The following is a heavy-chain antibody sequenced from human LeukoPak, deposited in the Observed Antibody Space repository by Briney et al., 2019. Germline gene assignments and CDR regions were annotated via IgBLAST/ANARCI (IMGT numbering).Heavy chain of an antibody. Sequence: SEPLSLLCGVWGGPLCRYYGLWMPQPAGKALEWIGHISTSVTPKYKPSLKSRVTISVDTSRNQFSLKLSSVTAADTAGYYCARGLPITGTTSGMDVWGQGTTVTVSS. J-gene: IGHJ6*02. V-gene: IGHV4-4*07. CDR1: GGPLCRYY. D-gene: IGHD1-7*01. CDR3: ARGLPITGTTSGMDV. CDR2: ISTSVTP.